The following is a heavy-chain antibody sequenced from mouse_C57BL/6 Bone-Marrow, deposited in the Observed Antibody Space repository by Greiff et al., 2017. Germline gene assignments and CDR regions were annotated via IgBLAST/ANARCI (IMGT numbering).Heavy chain of an antibody. CDR3: ARRGGSSWYFDV. D-gene: IGHD1-1*01. CDR1: GFTFSDYY. Sequence: DVKLVESGGGLVQPGGSLKLSCAASGFTFSDYYMYWVRQTPEKRLEWVAYISHGGGSTYYPDTVKGRFTISRDNAKNTLYLQMSRLKSEDTAMYYCARRGGSSWYFDVWGTGTTVTVSS. J-gene: IGHJ1*03. V-gene: IGHV5-12*01. CDR2: ISHGGGST.